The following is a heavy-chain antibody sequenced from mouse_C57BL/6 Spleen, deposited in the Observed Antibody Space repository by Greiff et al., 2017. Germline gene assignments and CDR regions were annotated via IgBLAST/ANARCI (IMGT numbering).Heavy chain of an antibody. CDR2: FHPYNDDT. J-gene: IGHJ2*01. Sequence: VKLMESGAELVKPGASVKMSCKASGYTFTTYPIEWMKQNHGKSLEWIGNFHPYNDDTKYNEKFKGKATLTVEKSSSTVYLELSRLTSDDSAVYYCARSEVYYGYGFDYWGQGTTLTVSS. D-gene: IGHD2-2*01. CDR1: GYTFTTYP. CDR3: ARSEVYYGYGFDY. V-gene: IGHV1-47*01.